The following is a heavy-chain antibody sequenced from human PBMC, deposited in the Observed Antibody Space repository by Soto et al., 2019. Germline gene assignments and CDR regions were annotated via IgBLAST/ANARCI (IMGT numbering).Heavy chain of an antibody. J-gene: IGHJ6*03. D-gene: IGHD3-3*01. V-gene: IGHV1-8*01. CDR2: MNPNSGNT. Sequence: GASVKVSCKASGYTFTSYDINWVRQATGQGLEWMGWMNPNSGNTGYAQKFQGRVTMTRNTSISTAYMELSSLRSEDTAVYYCARWCHYDFWSGYYYYYYYMDVWGKGTTVTVSS. CDR3: ARWCHYDFWSGYYYYYYYMDV. CDR1: GYTFTSYD.